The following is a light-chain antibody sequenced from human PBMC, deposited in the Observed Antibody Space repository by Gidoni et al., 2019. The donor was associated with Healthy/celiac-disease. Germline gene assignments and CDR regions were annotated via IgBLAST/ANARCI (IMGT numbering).Light chain of an antibody. CDR2: SAS. Sequence: AIQMTQSPSSLSASVGDRVTITCRASQGIRNDLGWYQQKPGKAPKLLIYSASSLQSGVPSRFSGSGSGTDFTLPISSLQPEDFATYYCRQDYNYPLTFGQGTKLEIK. V-gene: IGKV1-6*01. CDR1: QGIRND. CDR3: RQDYNYPLT. J-gene: IGKJ2*01.